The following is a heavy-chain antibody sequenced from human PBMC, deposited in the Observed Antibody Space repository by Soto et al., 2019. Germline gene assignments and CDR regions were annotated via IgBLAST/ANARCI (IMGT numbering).Heavy chain of an antibody. CDR2: IYHTGST. D-gene: IGHD2-2*01. CDR3: ARRRGVVFPGANDWFDP. Sequence: QLQLQESGSGLVKPSQTLSLTCAVSGGSINTGGYSWSWIRQPPGKGLEWIGYIYHTGSTYYNPSLKSRVTFSVDRSKKQFSLKLSSMTAADTAVYHCARRRGVVFPGANDWFDPWGQGTLVTVSS. V-gene: IGHV4-30-2*01. J-gene: IGHJ5*02. CDR1: GGSINTGGYS.